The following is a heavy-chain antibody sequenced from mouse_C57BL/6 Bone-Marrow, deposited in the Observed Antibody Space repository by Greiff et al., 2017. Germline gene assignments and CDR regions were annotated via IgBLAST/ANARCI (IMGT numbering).Heavy chain of an antibody. D-gene: IGHD1-1*01. V-gene: IGHV1-39*01. CDR1: GYSFTDYN. J-gene: IGHJ2*01. CDR3: ASPITTVVAFDY. CDR2: INPNYGTT. Sequence: EVKLQESGPELVKPGASVKISCKASGYSFTDYNMNWVKQSNGKSLEWIGVINPNYGTTSYNQKFKGKATLTVDQSSSTAYMQLNSLTSEDSAVYYCASPITTVVAFDYWGQGTTLTVSS.